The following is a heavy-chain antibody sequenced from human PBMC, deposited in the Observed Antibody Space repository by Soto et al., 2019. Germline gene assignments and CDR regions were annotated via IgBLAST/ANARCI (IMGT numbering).Heavy chain of an antibody. V-gene: IGHV3-73*02. J-gene: IGHJ4*02. CDR2: IRSKANSYAT. CDR3: TRLTMPPLDYYYDSSGRDY. CDR1: GFTFSGSA. D-gene: IGHD3-22*01. Sequence: EVPLVESGGGLVQPGGSLKLSCAASGFTFSGSAMHWVRQASGKGLEWVGRIRSKANSYATAYAASVKGRFTISRDDSKNTAYLQMNCLKTEDTAVYYCTRLTMPPLDYYYDSSGRDYWGQGTLVTVSS.